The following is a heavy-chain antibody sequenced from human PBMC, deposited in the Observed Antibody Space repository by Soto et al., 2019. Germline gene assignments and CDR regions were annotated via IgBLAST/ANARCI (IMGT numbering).Heavy chain of an antibody. V-gene: IGHV3-30-3*02. J-gene: IGHJ4*02. Sequence: PGGSLRLSCAASGFTFSSYAMHWVRQAPGKGLEWVAVISYDGSNKYYADSVKGRFTISRDNSKNTLYLQMNSLRAEDTAVYYCANEYCSSTSCYPFDYWGQGTLVTVSS. CDR2: ISYDGSNK. CDR3: ANEYCSSTSCYPFDY. CDR1: GFTFSSYA. D-gene: IGHD2-2*01.